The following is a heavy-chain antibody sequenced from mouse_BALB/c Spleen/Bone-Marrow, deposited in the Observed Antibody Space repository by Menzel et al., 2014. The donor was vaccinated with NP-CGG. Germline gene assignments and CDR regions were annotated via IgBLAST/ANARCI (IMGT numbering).Heavy chain of an antibody. J-gene: IGHJ2*01. Sequence: LVKTGASVKISCKASGYSFTGYYMHWVKQSHGKSLEWIGHISCYNGATSYNQKFKGKATFTVDTSSSTAYMQFNSLTSEDSAVYYCARDCGNLYYFDYRGQGTTLTVSS. D-gene: IGHD2-1*01. CDR1: GYSFTGYY. CDR2: ISCYNGAT. V-gene: IGHV1S34*01. CDR3: ARDCGNLYYFDY.